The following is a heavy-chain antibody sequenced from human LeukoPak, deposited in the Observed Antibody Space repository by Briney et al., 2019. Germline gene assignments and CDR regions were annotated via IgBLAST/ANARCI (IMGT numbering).Heavy chain of an antibody. J-gene: IGHJ4*02. V-gene: IGHV3-53*04. D-gene: IGHD2-2*02. CDR3: ARGYCSGASCYISPFAY. CDR1: GFTVSSNY. CDR2: IYSGDST. Sequence: PGWSLRLSCAASGFTVSSNYMSWVRQAPGKGLEWVSVIYSGDSTYYADSVKGRFTISRHNSKNTLYLQMNSLRAEDTAVYYCARGYCSGASCYISPFAYWGQGTLVTVSS.